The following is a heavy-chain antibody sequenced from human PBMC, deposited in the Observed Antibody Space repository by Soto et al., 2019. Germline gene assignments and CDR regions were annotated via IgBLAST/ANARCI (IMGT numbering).Heavy chain of an antibody. J-gene: IGHJ4*02. CDR1: GYPFTGYG. CDR2: INAATGNT. CDR3: TRAVAVAADFDY. Sequence: QVQLVQSGAEEKKPRASVKVSCKASGYPFTGYGMTWVRLAPGQWLEWRGWINAATGNTKYSQKLQGRVTITRDTSASTAYMELSSLRSEDTAVYYCTRAVAVAADFDYWGQGTLVTVSS. D-gene: IGHD6-19*01. V-gene: IGHV1-3*05.